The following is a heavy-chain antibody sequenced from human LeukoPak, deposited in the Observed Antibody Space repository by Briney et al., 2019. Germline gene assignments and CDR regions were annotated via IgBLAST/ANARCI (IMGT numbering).Heavy chain of an antibody. CDR3: ASGLQWLRPASFDY. D-gene: IGHD6-19*01. Sequence: PSQTLSLTFTVSGGSISSADYYWTWIRQPPGKGLEWIGYIYYSGSANYNPSLKGRLTISLDTSKNQFSLNLTSVTAADTAVCYCASGLQWLRPASFDYWGQGTLVTVSS. CDR2: IYYSGSA. V-gene: IGHV4-30-4*08. CDR1: GGSISSADYY. J-gene: IGHJ4*02.